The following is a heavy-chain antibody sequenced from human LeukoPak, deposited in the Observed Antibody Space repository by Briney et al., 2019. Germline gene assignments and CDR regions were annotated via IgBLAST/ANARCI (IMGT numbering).Heavy chain of an antibody. CDR2: ISYDGSNK. CDR3: AKEGGSGSYTPGWFDP. V-gene: IGHV3-30*18. D-gene: IGHD3-10*01. CDR1: GFTFSSYW. J-gene: IGHJ5*02. Sequence: GGSLRLSCAASGFTFSSYWMSWVRQAPGRGLEWVAVISYDGSNKYYADSVKGRFTISRDNSKNTLYLQVNSLRADDTAVYYCAKEGGSGSYTPGWFDPWGQGTLVTVSS.